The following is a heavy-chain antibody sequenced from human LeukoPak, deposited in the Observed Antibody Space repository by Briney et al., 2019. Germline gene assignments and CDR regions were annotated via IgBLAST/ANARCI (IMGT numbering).Heavy chain of an antibody. D-gene: IGHD1-26*01. CDR1: GYTFTNYA. CDR2: INAGNGST. CDR3: ARVWELNFDY. V-gene: IGHV1-3*01. J-gene: IGHJ4*02. Sequence: ASVKVSCKASGYTFTNYAMLWVRQAPGQRLEWMGWINAGNGSTKYSQKFQGRVTITRDTSASTAYMELSSLRSEDTAMYYCARVWELNFDYWGQGTLVTVSS.